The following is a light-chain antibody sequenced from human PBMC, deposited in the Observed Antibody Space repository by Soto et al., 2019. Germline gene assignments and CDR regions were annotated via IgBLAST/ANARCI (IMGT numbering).Light chain of an antibody. CDR1: SSNIGSNY. Sequence: QSVLTQPPSASGTPGQRVTISCSGSSSNIGSNYVSWYQQLPGTAPKLLIYRNNQRPSGVPDRFSGYKSGTSASLAISGQPGEEDADYYCAADDDSLGVLFGGGTQLTVL. CDR3: AADDDSLGVL. CDR2: RNN. V-gene: IGLV1-47*01. J-gene: IGLJ2*01.